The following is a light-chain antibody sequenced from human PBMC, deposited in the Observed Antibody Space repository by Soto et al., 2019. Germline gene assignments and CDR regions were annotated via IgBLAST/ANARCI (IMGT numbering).Light chain of an antibody. V-gene: IGKV3-20*01. Sequence: EVMLTQSPGTLSLSPGERATLSCRASQSIFSNYLAWYQQKSGQAPRLPIYGASNRATGIPDRFSGSGSGTDFTLTISRLEPEDFAVYYCQQYGTSPRTFGQGTKVEFK. CDR3: QQYGTSPRT. J-gene: IGKJ1*01. CDR2: GAS. CDR1: QSIFSNY.